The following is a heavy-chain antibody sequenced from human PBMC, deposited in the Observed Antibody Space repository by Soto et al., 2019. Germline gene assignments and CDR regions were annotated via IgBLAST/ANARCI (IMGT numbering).Heavy chain of an antibody. CDR2: FDPEDGET. CDR3: AAYDSSGYYYKVFDY. CDR1: GYTQTELS. V-gene: IGHV1-24*01. D-gene: IGHD3-22*01. J-gene: IGHJ4*02. Sequence: ASVKVSCKVSGYTQTELSMHWVRQAPGKGLEWMGGFDPEDGETIYAQKFQGRVTMTEDTSTDTAYMELSSLRSEDTAVYYCAAYDSSGYYYKVFDYWGQGTLVTVSS.